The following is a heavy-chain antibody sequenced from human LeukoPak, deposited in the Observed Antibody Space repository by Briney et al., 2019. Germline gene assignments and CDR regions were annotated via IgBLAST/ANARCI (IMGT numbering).Heavy chain of an antibody. V-gene: IGHV2-70*01. D-gene: IGHD4-17*01. Sequence: SGPALMIPTQTLTLTCTFSGFSLSTSGMCVSWIRQPPGKALEWLALIDWDDDKYYSTSLKTRLTISKDTSKNQVVLTMTNMDHVDTATYYCARAVQHDYGEHAGFDYWGQGTLVTVSS. J-gene: IGHJ4*02. CDR3: ARAVQHDYGEHAGFDY. CDR2: IDWDDDK. CDR1: GFSLSTSGMC.